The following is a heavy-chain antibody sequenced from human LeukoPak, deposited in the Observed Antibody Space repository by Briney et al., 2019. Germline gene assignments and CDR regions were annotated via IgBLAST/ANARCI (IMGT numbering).Heavy chain of an antibody. CDR3: ARHGRWVGPAGY. CDR1: GGSISSYY. D-gene: IGHD4-23*01. Sequence: KSSETLSLTCTVSGGSISSYYWSWLRQLPGKGLEWIRYIYHSGSTNYNPSLKSRVTISVDTSKNQFSLKPSSVTAADTAVYYCARHGRWVGPAGYWGQGTLVTVSS. J-gene: IGHJ4*02. CDR2: IYHSGST. V-gene: IGHV4-59*08.